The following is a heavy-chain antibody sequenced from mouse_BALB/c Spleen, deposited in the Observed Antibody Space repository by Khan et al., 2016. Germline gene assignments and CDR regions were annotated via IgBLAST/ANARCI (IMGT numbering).Heavy chain of an antibody. CDR3: ASGWQGGDNYPFPY. CDR1: GSPFTDFS. Sequence: QIQLVQSGPELKKPGETVQLSCKASGSPFTDFSMHWVRPPPGKGLKWLGWINTETGEPTSAADFQGRFAFSLATSANTAYLQINNHKNEYTDTYFCASGWQGGDNYPFPYGGQGTRVTVAA. J-gene: IGHJ3*01. CDR2: INTETGEP. V-gene: IGHV9-2-1*01. D-gene: IGHD1-3*01.